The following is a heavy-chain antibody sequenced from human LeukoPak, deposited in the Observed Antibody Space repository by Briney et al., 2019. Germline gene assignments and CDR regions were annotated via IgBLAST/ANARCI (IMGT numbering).Heavy chain of an antibody. J-gene: IGHJ6*02. Sequence: PGGSLRLSCAASGFTFSDYYMSWIRQAPGKGLEWVSYISSSGSTIYYADSVKGRFTITRDNAKNSLYLQMNSLRAEDTAVYYCARGPTVTSSYYYYGMDVWGQGTTVTVSS. CDR1: GFTFSDYY. V-gene: IGHV3-11*01. CDR3: ARGPTVTSSYYYYGMDV. CDR2: ISSSGSTI. D-gene: IGHD4-11*01.